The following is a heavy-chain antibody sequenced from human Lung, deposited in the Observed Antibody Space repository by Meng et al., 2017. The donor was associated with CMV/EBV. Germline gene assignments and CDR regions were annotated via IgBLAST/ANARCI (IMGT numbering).Heavy chain of an antibody. CDR2: IIPNSGGA. Sequence: ASXXVSXKASGYSFTGYYMHWVRQAPGQGLEWMGWIIPNSGGANYAQKFQGRATMTRDTSISTAYMELSSLGSDDTAIYYCARVYCSGGTCYDAFDIWGQGTMVTVSS. D-gene: IGHD2-15*01. J-gene: IGHJ3*02. CDR3: ARVYCSGGTCYDAFDI. V-gene: IGHV1-2*02. CDR1: GYSFTGYY.